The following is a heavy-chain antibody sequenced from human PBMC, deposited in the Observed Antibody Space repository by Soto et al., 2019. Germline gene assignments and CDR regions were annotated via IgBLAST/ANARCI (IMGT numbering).Heavy chain of an antibody. D-gene: IGHD2-15*01. CDR3: TRDSNGGSWDSDY. CDR1: VGSTSSSSYY. V-gene: IGHV4-39*07. CDR2: IWHSGST. Sequence: PSETLSPTCLVSVGSTSSSSYYWGWIRQPPGKGLECIWSIWHSGSTSYNPSVKMRVTISADTSKNQFSLRLNSVTAADTAVYYCTRDSNGGSWDSDYWGQGTLVTVSS. J-gene: IGHJ4*02.